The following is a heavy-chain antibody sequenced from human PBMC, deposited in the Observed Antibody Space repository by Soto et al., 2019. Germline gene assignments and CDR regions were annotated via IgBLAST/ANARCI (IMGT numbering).Heavy chain of an antibody. CDR1: GGSIISGDYY. J-gene: IGHJ4*02. CDR3: ARAACIYSYREDV. V-gene: IGHV4-30-4*01. CDR2: IYYSGST. Sequence: QVQLQESGPGLVKPSQTLSLTCTGSGGSIISGDYYWSWIRQPPGKCLEWIVYIYYSGSTYYNPSPTSRVTRSVDTSKNPFSLNMSYVTAADTAVYYCARAACIYSYREDVWGQGTLGTFSA. D-gene: IGHD5-18*01.